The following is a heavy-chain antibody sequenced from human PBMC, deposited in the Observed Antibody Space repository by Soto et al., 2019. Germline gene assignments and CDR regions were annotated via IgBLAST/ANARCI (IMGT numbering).Heavy chain of an antibody. J-gene: IGHJ4*02. Sequence: SGGSLRLSCAASGFTFSSYAMHCVRQAPGKGLEWVAVISYDGSNKYYADSVKGRFTISRDNSKNTLYLQMNSLRAEDTAVYYCWSFRHPDIYWGPATLFTVSS. V-gene: IGHV3-30-3*01. CDR1: GFTFSSYA. CDR3: WSFRHPDIY. CDR2: ISYDGSNK. D-gene: IGHD3-9*01.